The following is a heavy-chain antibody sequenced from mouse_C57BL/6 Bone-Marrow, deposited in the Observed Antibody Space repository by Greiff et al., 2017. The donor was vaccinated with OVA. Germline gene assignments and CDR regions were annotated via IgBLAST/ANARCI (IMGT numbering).Heavy chain of an antibody. CDR3: ARGVFLFAD. CDR2: IDPSDSYT. CDR1: GYTFTSYW. V-gene: IGHV1-50*01. Sequence: QVQLQQPGAELVKPGASVKLSCKASGYTFTSYWMQWVKQRPGQGLEWIGEIDPSDSYTNYNQKFKGKATLTVDTSSSTAYMQLSSLTSEDSAVYYCARGVFLFADGGQGTRVTVSA. J-gene: IGHJ3*01.